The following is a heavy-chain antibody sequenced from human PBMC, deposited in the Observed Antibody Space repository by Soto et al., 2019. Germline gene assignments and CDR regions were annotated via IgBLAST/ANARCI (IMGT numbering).Heavy chain of an antibody. CDR3: AGDYKGYEEEDYYYYYGMDV. CDR1: GYTFTSYG. J-gene: IGHJ6*02. Sequence: ASVKVSCKASGYTFTSYGISWVRQAPGQGLEWMGWISAYNGNTNYAQKLQGRVTMTTDTSTSTAYMERRSLRSDDTAVYYCAGDYKGYEEEDYYYYYGMDVWGQGTTVTVSS. V-gene: IGHV1-18*01. CDR2: ISAYNGNT. D-gene: IGHD5-12*01.